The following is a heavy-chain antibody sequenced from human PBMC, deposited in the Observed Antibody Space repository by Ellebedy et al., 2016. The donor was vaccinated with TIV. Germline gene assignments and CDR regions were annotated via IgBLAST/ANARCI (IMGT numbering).Heavy chain of an antibody. D-gene: IGHD3-22*01. Sequence: ASVKVSYKASGYTFTSYYFYWVRQAPGQGLEWMGIINPTTGNSSYAQKFQGRVTMTRDTSTSTVYMELSSLRSEDTAVYYCARGDNYYYDSSGYYYTYWGQGTLVTVSS. J-gene: IGHJ4*02. V-gene: IGHV1-46*01. CDR3: ARGDNYYYDSSGYYYTY. CDR1: GYTFTSYY. CDR2: INPTTGNS.